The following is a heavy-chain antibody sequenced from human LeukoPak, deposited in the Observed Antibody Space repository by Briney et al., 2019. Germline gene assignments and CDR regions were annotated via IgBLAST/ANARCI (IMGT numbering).Heavy chain of an antibody. V-gene: IGHV3-9*03. D-gene: IGHD1-26*01. CDR3: AKDGSGNAFDI. CDR1: GFTFDDYA. J-gene: IGHJ3*02. CDR2: ISWNSGSI. Sequence: QPGRSLRLSCAASGFTFDDYAMHWVRQAPGKGLEWASGISWNSGSIGYADSVKGRFTISRDNAKNSLYLQMNSLRAEDMALYYCAKDGSGNAFDIWGQGTMVTVSS.